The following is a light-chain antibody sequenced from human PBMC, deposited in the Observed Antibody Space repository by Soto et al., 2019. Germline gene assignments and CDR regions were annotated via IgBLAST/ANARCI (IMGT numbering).Light chain of an antibody. CDR3: QPGTAIPPWS. CDR1: QRISRN. V-gene: IGKV3-11*01. CDR2: GAS. J-gene: IGKJ4*01. Sequence: GKRATLSCRASQRISRNLAWYQQKPGQAPRLLIYGASNRATGIPDRFSGSGSGTDFTLSISSLEPEDFAVCYCQPGTAIPPWSFG.